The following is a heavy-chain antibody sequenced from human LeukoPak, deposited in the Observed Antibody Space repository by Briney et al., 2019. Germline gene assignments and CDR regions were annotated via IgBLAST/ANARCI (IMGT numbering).Heavy chain of an antibody. V-gene: IGHV3-7*01. CDR1: GFTFSNYW. J-gene: IGHJ4*02. Sequence: PGGSLRLSCVASGFTFSNYWMTWVRQAPGKGLEWVANIKEDGSEKYYVDSVKGRFTISRDNAKNSLSLQLNSLSAEDRALYYCARSRSGYYEDYWGQGTLVTVSS. CDR3: ARSRSGYYEDY. CDR2: IKEDGSEK. D-gene: IGHD5-12*01.